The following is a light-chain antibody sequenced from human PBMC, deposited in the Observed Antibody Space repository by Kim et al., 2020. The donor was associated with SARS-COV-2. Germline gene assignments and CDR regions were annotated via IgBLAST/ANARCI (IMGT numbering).Light chain of an antibody. CDR3: QTWGTGIRV. V-gene: IGLV4-69*01. Sequence: SVKLPCTLGSGHSGYAIAWHRQQPEKGPRYLMKLNNDGSHSKGDGIPGRFSGSSSGAERYLTISSLQSEDEADYYCQTWGTGIRVFGGGTKLTVL. J-gene: IGLJ3*02. CDR1: SGHSGYA. CDR2: LNNDGSH.